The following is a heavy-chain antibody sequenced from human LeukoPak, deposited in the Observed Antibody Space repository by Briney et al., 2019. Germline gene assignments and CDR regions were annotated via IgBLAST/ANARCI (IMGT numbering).Heavy chain of an antibody. CDR3: ASHYDSSGYYSLAAFDI. J-gene: IGHJ3*02. CDR1: GFTVSSNY. D-gene: IGHD3-22*01. V-gene: IGHV3-66*04. CDR2: IYSGGST. Sequence: PGGSLRLSCAASGFTVSSNYMSWVRQAPGKGLEWVSVIYSGGSTYYADSVKGRFTISRDNSKNTLYLQMNSLRAEDTAVYCCASHYDSSGYYSLAAFDIWGQGTMVTVSS.